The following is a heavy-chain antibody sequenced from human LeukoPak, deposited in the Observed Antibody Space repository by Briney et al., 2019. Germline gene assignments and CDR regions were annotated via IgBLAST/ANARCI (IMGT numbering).Heavy chain of an antibody. CDR2: INPSGGST. J-gene: IGHJ3*02. V-gene: IGHV1-46*01. CDR3: ARPLVDYGAKGAFDI. D-gene: IGHD4-17*01. Sequence: ASVKVSCKASGYTFTSYYMHWVRQAPGQGLEGMGIINPSGGSTSYAQKFQGRVTMTRDTSTSTAYMELRSLRSDDTAVYYCARPLVDYGAKGAFDIWGQGTMVTVSS. CDR1: GYTFTSYY.